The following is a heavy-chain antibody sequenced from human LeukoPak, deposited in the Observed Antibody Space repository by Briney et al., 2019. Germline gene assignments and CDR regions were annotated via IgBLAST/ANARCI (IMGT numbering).Heavy chain of an antibody. CDR1: GFTCSNNG. CDR3: AKDDGNNAKLLLDY. J-gene: IGHJ4*02. CDR2: ISSSGDST. V-gene: IGHV3-23*01. Sequence: GGSLRLSCAVSGFTCSNNGMSWVRQAPGKGLEWVSVISSSGDSTYYADSVKGRFTISRDNSKNTLYLQMNGLRAEDTAIYYCAKDDGNNAKLLLDYWGQGTLVTVSS. D-gene: IGHD2/OR15-2a*01.